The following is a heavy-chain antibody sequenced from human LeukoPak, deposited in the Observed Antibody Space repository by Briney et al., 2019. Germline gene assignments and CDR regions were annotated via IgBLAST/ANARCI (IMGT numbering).Heavy chain of an antibody. Sequence: PGGSLRLSCAASGFTFSSYSMNWVRQAPGKGLEWVSSISSSSSYIYYADSVKGRFTISRDNAKNSLYLQMNSLRAEDTAVYYCAKAGGSITIFGVVIMGDYWGQGTLVTVSS. CDR1: GFTFSSYS. CDR3: AKAGGSITIFGVVIMGDY. D-gene: IGHD3-3*01. CDR2: ISSSSSYI. J-gene: IGHJ4*02. V-gene: IGHV3-21*04.